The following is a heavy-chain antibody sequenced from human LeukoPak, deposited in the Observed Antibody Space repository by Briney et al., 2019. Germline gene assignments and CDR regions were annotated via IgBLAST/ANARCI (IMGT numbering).Heavy chain of an antibody. V-gene: IGHV4-4*07. Sequence: SWXRQXAGKGLEWIGRIYASGSTNYNPSLKSRVTMSIDTSENQFSLKLSSVTAADTAVYYCARIRQLSTFDYWGQGTLVTVSS. CDR2: IYASGST. D-gene: IGHD5/OR15-5a*01. CDR3: ARIRQLSTFDY. J-gene: IGHJ4*02.